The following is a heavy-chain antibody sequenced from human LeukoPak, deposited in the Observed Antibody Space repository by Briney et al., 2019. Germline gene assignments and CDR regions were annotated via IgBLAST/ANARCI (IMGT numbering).Heavy chain of an antibody. CDR2: IYPGDSHT. V-gene: IGHV5-51*01. D-gene: IGHD4-17*01. CDR1: GYSFTSHW. J-gene: IGHJ6*02. CDR3: ARQDGDYENYYSYGMDV. Sequence: GESLKISCKGFGYSFTSHWIGWVRQMPGKGLEWMGIIYPGDSHTTYSPSFQGQVTISADKSISTAYLQWSSLKASDTAIYYCARQDGDYENYYSYGMDVWGQGTTVTVSS.